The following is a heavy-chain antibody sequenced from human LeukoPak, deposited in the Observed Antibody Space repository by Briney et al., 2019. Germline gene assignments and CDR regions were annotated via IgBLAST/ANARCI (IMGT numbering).Heavy chain of an antibody. CDR2: ISRRSRHV. CDR3: VRDLLGSGSTTAYLHH. Sequence: GGSLRLSCTASEFTFSDYSMNWVRQAPGKGLEWVSSISRRSRHVYYAGSVKGRFTISRDNAWNSPYLQMNSLRAEDMAVYFCVRDLLGSGSTTAYLHHWGQGTLVTVSS. CDR1: EFTFSDYS. D-gene: IGHD1-1*01. J-gene: IGHJ1*01. V-gene: IGHV3-21*01.